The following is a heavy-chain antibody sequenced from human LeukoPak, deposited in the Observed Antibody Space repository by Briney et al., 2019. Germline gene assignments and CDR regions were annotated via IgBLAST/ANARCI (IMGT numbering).Heavy chain of an antibody. CDR3: TTSLRRYSFVDY. CDR2: IKSATDGGTT. J-gene: IGHJ4*02. CDR1: GFTFSSAW. V-gene: IGHV3-15*01. D-gene: IGHD5-18*01. Sequence: GGSLRLSCAASGFTFSSAWMNWVRQAPEKGLEWVGHIKSATDGGTTGYAAPVKGRFSISRDESKSTVYLQMNSLTTEDTAMYYCTTSLRRYSFVDYWGQGVLVTVSS.